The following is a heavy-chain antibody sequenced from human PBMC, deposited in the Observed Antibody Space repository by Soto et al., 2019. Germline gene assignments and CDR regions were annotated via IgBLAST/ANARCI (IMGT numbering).Heavy chain of an antibody. CDR3: AKGLRPWNHMDA. V-gene: IGHV3-23*01. J-gene: IGHJ6*03. CDR2: ISASGTHT. Sequence: EVQLLESGGGFVQPGGSLRLSCAASGFTFSTFAMTWVRQAPGKGLEWVSSISASGTHTYHADSGRGRFTISRDDFINTLYLQLNSLRGGDTAVYYCAKGLRPWNHMDAWGRGTTVTVSS. D-gene: IGHD1-1*01. CDR1: GFTFSTFA.